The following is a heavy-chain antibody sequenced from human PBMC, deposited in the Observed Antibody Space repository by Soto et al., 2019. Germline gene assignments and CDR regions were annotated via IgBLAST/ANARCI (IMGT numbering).Heavy chain of an antibody. CDR3: SGCSGGACHQNYGMDV. D-gene: IGHD2-15*01. CDR2: ISPSTSHI. CDR1: GFTFSSCT. V-gene: IGHV3-21*01. Sequence: EVHLVESGGGLVKPGGSLRLSCAVSGFTFSSCTMNWVRQAPGKGLEWVSSISPSTSHIYYADSVKGRFTISRDNAKNSLFLQMNSLRAEDTGVYYCSGCSGGACHQNYGMDVWGQETTVTVSS. J-gene: IGHJ6*02.